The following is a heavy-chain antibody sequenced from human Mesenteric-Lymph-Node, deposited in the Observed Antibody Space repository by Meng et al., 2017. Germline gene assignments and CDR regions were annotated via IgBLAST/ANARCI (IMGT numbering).Heavy chain of an antibody. CDR1: GFTFSSYA. CDR2: ICGSGSSGART. V-gene: IGHV3-23*01. D-gene: IGHD1-26*01. CDR3: AKAGADTNMIFDS. Sequence: GGSLRLSCAASGFTFSSYAMTWVRQAPGKGLEWVSSICGSGSSGARTDYADAVKGRFTISRDNSKNTLYLQMSNLQDEDTAVYYCAKAGADTNMIFDSWGQGTLVTVSS. J-gene: IGHJ4*02.